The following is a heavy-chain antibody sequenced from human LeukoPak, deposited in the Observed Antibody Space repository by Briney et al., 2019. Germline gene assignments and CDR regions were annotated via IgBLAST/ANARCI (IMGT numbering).Heavy chain of an antibody. Sequence: GGSLRLSCAASGFTFSSYWMHWVRQAQGRGLEWVSIIYIDDTTYYADSVRGRFTISRDISKNTVYLQMYSLRVEDTAVYFCTRAGEVLPHDGFDIWGRGTMVTVSS. CDR3: TRAGEVLPHDGFDI. J-gene: IGHJ3*02. CDR2: IYIDDTT. V-gene: IGHV3-53*01. D-gene: IGHD3-10*01. CDR1: GFTFSSYW.